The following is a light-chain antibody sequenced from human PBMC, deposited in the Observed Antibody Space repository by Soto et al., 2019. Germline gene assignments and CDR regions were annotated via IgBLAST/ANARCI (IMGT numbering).Light chain of an antibody. CDR2: GNS. CDR3: QSYDSSLSGSV. CDR1: RSNIGAGYH. J-gene: IGLJ3*02. V-gene: IGLV1-40*01. Sequence: QSVLTQPPSVSGAPGQRVTISCTGSRSNIGAGYHVHWYQQLPGTAPKLLIYGNSNRPSGVPDRFSGSKSGTSASLAITGRQAEDEADYYCQSYDSSLSGSVFGGGTQRTVL.